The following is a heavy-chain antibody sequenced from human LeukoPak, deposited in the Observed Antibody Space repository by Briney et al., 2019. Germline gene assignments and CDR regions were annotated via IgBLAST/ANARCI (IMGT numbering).Heavy chain of an antibody. Sequence: ASVKVSCKTAGYTFTDKYIHWVRLAPGHGLECMGWMHPNTGDTVYVQKFQGRVSFTRDTSISTAYMELHRLRSDDTAVYYCVRPLTDPTSGDYWGQGTLVTVSS. D-gene: IGHD1-14*01. J-gene: IGHJ4*02. V-gene: IGHV1-2*02. CDR3: VRPLTDPTSGDY. CDR2: MHPNTGDT. CDR1: GYTFTDKY.